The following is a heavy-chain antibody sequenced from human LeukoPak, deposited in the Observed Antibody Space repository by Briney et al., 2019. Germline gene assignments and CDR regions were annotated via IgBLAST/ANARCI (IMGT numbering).Heavy chain of an antibody. CDR3: ARDIKDIVASDQNPPLD. V-gene: IGHV3-21*01. CDR1: GFTFSSYS. J-gene: IGHJ4*02. CDR2: ISSSSSSYI. D-gene: IGHD2-15*01. Sequence: PGGSLRLSCAASGFTFSSYSMNWVRQAPGKGLEWVSSISSSSSSYIYYADSVKGRFTISRDNAKNSLYLQMNSLRAEDTAVYYCARDIKDIVASDQNPPLDWGQGTLVTVSS.